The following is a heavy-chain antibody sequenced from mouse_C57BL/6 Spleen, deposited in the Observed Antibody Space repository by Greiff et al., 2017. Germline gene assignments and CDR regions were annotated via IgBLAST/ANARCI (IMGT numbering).Heavy chain of an antibody. J-gene: IGHJ1*03. D-gene: IGHD1-1*01. Sequence: QVQLQQPGAELVKPGASVKLSCKASGYTFTSYWMQWVKQRPGQGLEWIGEIDPSDSYTNYNQKFKGKATLTVDTSSSTAYMQLSSLTSEDSAVYYCANYYGSSWYFDVWGTGTTVTVSS. CDR2: IDPSDSYT. CDR3: ANYYGSSWYFDV. CDR1: GYTFTSYW. V-gene: IGHV1-50*01.